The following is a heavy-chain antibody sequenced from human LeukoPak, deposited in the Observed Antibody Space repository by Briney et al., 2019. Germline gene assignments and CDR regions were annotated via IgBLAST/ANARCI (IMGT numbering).Heavy chain of an antibody. J-gene: IGHJ4*02. D-gene: IGHD3-10*01. CDR3: AKDRGVFSSPFDY. V-gene: IGHV3-30*02. Sequence: GGSLRLSCAASGFTFSSYGMHWVRQAPGKGLEWVAFIRYDGSNKYYADSVKGRFTISRDNSKNTLYLQMNSLRAEDTAVCYCAKDRGVFSSPFDYWGQGTLVTVSS. CDR2: IRYDGSNK. CDR1: GFTFSSYG.